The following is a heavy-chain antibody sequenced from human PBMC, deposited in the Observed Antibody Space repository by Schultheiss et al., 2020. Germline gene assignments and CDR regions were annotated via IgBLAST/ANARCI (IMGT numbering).Heavy chain of an antibody. CDR1: GFTFSSYY. CDR3: ARALEITMIPEGAFDI. CDR2: IKQDGSAK. V-gene: IGHV3-7*01. Sequence: GGSLRLSCAASGFTFSSYYMSWVRQAPGKGLEWVANIKQDGSAKNYVDSVRGRFTISRDNAKNSLYLQMNSLRAEDTAVYYCARALEITMIPEGAFDIWGQGTMVTVSS. D-gene: IGHD3-22*01. J-gene: IGHJ3*02.